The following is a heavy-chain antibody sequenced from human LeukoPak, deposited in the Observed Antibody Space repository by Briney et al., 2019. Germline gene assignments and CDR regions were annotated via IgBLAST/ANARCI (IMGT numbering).Heavy chain of an antibody. J-gene: IGHJ4*02. CDR3: AKGQRLWFGFPFLYYFDY. D-gene: IGHD3-10*01. V-gene: IGHV3-9*01. CDR2: ISWNSGSI. CDR1: GFTFDDYA. Sequence: PGGSLRLSCAASGFTFDDYAMHWVRQAPGKGLEWVSGISWNSGSIGYADSVKGRFTISRDNAKNSLYLQMNSLRAEDTALYYCAKGQRLWFGFPFLYYFDYWGQGTLVTVSS.